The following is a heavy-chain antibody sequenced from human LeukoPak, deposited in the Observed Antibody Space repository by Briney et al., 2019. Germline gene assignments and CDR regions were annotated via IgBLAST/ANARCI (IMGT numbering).Heavy chain of an antibody. CDR3: ARGGYGDCDSWFDP. D-gene: IGHD4-17*01. V-gene: IGHV3-48*04. Sequence: GGSLRLSCAASGFTFSSYSMNWVRQAPGKGLEWVSYISSSSSTIYYADSVKGRFTISRDNAKNSLYLQMNSLRAEDTAVYYCARGGYGDCDSWFDPWGQGTLVTVSS. CDR1: GFTFSSYS. J-gene: IGHJ5*02. CDR2: ISSSSSTI.